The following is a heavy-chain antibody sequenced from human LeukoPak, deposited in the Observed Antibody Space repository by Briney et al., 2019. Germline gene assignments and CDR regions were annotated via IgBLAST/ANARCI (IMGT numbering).Heavy chain of an antibody. Sequence: GASVKVSYKASGYTFTGYYMHWVRQAPGQGLEWMGWINPNSGGTNYAQKFQGRVTMTRDTSISTAYMELSRLRSDDTAVYYCARASTAMAPFQHWGQGTLVTVSS. CDR2: INPNSGGT. CDR1: GYTFTGYY. D-gene: IGHD5-18*01. CDR3: ARASTAMAPFQH. J-gene: IGHJ1*01. V-gene: IGHV1-2*02.